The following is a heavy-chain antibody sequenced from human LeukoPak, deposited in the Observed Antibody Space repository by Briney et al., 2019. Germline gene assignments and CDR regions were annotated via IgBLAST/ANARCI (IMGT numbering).Heavy chain of an antibody. CDR1: GFTFSSYA. CDR2: ISYDGSNK. Sequence: PGRSLRLSCAASGFTFSSYAMHWVRQAPGKGLEWVAVISYDGSNKYYADSVKGRFTISRDNSKNTLYLQMNSLRAEDTAVYYCARDLPHYYGSGSRSYYYYGMDVWGQGTTVTVSS. V-gene: IGHV3-30*04. D-gene: IGHD3-10*01. CDR3: ARDLPHYYGSGSRSYYYYGMDV. J-gene: IGHJ6*02.